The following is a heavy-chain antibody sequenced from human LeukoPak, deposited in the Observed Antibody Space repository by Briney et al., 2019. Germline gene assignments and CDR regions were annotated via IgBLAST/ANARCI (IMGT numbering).Heavy chain of an antibody. D-gene: IGHD4-17*01. CDR3: ARVIAGVNYGDPFDY. V-gene: IGHV4-30-4*08. CDR2: IYYSGST. Sequence: SWIRQPPGKGLEWIGYIYYSGSTYYNPSLKSRVTISVDTSKNQFSLKLSSVTAADTAVYYCARVIAGVNYGDPFDYWGQGTLVTVSS. J-gene: IGHJ4*02.